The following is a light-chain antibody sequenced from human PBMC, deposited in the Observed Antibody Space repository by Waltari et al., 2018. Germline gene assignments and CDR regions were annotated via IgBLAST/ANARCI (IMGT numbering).Light chain of an antibody. V-gene: IGLV3-27*01. CDR1: VLAKKY. J-gene: IGLJ2*01. Sequence: SDELTQPSSVSVSPGQTATITCSGDVLAKKYVRWFQQRPGQAPVLLIYKDTERPPGIPERFSGSSSGTTVTLTISGAQVEDEADYFCYSAADHTRRIFGGGTKLTVL. CDR3: YSAADHTRRI. CDR2: KDT.